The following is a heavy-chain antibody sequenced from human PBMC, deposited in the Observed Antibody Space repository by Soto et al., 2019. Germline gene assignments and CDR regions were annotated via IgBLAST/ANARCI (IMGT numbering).Heavy chain of an antibody. D-gene: IGHD1-20*01. CDR2: ISSSGSTI. CDR1: GFAFSDYY. V-gene: IGHV3-11*01. J-gene: IGHJ4*02. CDR3: ARSNNHFKYDY. Sequence: RLSCSASGFAFSDYYMSWIRQAPGKGLEWVSYISSSGSTIYYADSVKGRFTISRDNAKNSLYLQMNSLRAEDTAVYYCARSNNHFKYDYWGQGTLVTVSS.